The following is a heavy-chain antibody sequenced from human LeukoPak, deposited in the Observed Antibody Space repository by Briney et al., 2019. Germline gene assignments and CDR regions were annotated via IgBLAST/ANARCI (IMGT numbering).Heavy chain of an antibody. CDR2: ITSVTSYI. Sequence: GGSLRLSCAASGFTFSSYTMNWVRQAPGKGLEWVSSITSVTSYISYADSVKGRFTISRDNSKNTLYLQMNSLRAEDTAIYYCAKRAYYYYMDVWGKGTTVTISS. CDR1: GFTFSSYT. CDR3: AKRAYYYYMDV. J-gene: IGHJ6*03. V-gene: IGHV3-21*04.